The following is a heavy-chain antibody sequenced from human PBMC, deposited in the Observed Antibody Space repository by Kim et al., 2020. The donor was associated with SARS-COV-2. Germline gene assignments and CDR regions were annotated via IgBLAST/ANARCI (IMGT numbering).Heavy chain of an antibody. D-gene: IGHD4-17*01. V-gene: IGHV4-34*01. Sequence: NPPPKSRVTISVDTAKNQFALKLSSVTAADTAVYYWARGSGSLRGLFDYWGQGTLVTVSS. CDR3: ARGSGSLRGLFDY. J-gene: IGHJ4*02.